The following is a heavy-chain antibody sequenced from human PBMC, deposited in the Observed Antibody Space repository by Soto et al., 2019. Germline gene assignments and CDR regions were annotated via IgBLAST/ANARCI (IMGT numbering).Heavy chain of an antibody. CDR1: GFTLRGYA. J-gene: IGHJ6*03. CDR2: ISSNGVGT. V-gene: IGHV3-64*01. D-gene: IGHD6-6*01. Sequence: EVQLAESGGGLAQPGGSLRLSCAASGFTLRGYAMDGVREAPGKGLEYVSGISSNGVGTYYANSVQGRFTISRDNSKNTVYLQMGSLRPEDMAVYYCARRARPDFYYMDVWGKGTTVTVSS. CDR3: ARRARPDFYYMDV.